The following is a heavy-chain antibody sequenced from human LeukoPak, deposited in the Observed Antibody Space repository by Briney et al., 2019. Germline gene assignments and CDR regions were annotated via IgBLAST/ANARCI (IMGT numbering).Heavy chain of an antibody. Sequence: ASVRVSFKGSGYTFTDYFMHWVGQAPGEGLEGMGWINPNSGGTNYAQTFQRRIPMTSHTSISTAYMELSRLTSDDTAVYFCARFYGSGSYRDSWGQGTLVTVSS. V-gene: IGHV1-2*02. CDR1: GYTFTDYF. D-gene: IGHD3-10*01. CDR3: ARFYGSGSYRDS. J-gene: IGHJ4*02. CDR2: INPNSGGT.